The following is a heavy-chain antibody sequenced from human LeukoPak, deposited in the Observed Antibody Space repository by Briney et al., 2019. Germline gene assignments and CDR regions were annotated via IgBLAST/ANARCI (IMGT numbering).Heavy chain of an antibody. CDR1: GFTFSSYW. J-gene: IGHJ4*02. CDR2: IKQDGSEK. V-gene: IGHV3-7*03. Sequence: GGSLRLSCAASGFTFSSYWMSWVRQAPGKGLERVANIKQDGSEKYYVDSVKGRFTISRDNAKNSLYLQMNSLRAEDTAVSYCAKDLTMARYYDYVWGSYRYTPAYYFDYWGQGTLVPVSS. D-gene: IGHD3-16*02. CDR3: AKDLTMARYYDYVWGSYRYTPAYYFDY.